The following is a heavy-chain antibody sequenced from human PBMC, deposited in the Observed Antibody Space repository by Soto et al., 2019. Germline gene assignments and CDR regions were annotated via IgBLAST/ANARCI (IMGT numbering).Heavy chain of an antibody. J-gene: IGHJ5*02. V-gene: IGHV1-69*12. CDR3: ANTIAARPHWFDP. CDR1: GGTFSSYA. Sequence: QVQLVQSGAEVKKPGSSVKVSCKASGGTFSSYAISWVRQAPGQGLEWMGGIIPIFGTANYAQKFQGRVPINADESTSTAYMELSSLRSEDTAVYYCANTIAARPHWFDPWGQGTLVTVSS. CDR2: IIPIFGTA. D-gene: IGHD6-6*01.